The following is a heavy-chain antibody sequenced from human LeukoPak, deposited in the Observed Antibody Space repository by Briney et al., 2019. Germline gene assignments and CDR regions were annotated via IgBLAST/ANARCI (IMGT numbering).Heavy chain of an antibody. CDR2: ISSSSSTI. V-gene: IGHV3-48*02. D-gene: IGHD3-3*01. Sequence: GGSLRLSCAASGFTFSSYSMNWVRQAPGKGLGWVSYISSSSSTIYYADSVKGRFTISRDNAKNSLYLQMNSLRDEDTAVYYCASSYYDFWSGYDSDAFDIWGQGTMVTVSS. CDR3: ASSYYDFWSGYDSDAFDI. CDR1: GFTFSSYS. J-gene: IGHJ3*02.